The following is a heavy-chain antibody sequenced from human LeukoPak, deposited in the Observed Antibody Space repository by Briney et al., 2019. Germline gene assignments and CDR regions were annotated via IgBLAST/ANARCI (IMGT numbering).Heavy chain of an antibody. J-gene: IGHJ4*02. CDR2: IWYDRTNK. CDR3: ARDRLTTVTTFHFDY. D-gene: IGHD4-17*01. Sequence: GGSLRLSCAASGFTFSTYAMHWVRQAPGKGLEWVAVIWYDRTNKYYADSVKGRFTISRDNSKNTLYLQMSSLRAEDTAVYCCARDRLTTVTTFHFDYWGQGTLVTVSS. V-gene: IGHV3-33*01. CDR1: GFTFSTYA.